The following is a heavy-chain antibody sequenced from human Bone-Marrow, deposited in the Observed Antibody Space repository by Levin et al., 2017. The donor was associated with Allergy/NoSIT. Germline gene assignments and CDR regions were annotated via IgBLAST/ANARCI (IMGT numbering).Heavy chain of an antibody. CDR1: GGSITSGAYS. CDR3: VRGESRGYYYID. J-gene: IGHJ4*02. D-gene: IGHD3-22*01. V-gene: IGHV4-30-2*01. CDR2: IYHTGTT. Sequence: SETLSLTCAVSGGSITSGAYSWIWILQPPGPGLEWIGDIYHTGTTYYNPSLKSRVTMSLDKSKNQFSLELRSVTAADTAVYYCVRGESRGYYYIDWGQGTLVTVSS.